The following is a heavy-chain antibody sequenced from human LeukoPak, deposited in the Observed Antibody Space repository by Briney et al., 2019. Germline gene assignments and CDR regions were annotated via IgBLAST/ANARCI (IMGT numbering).Heavy chain of an antibody. CDR1: GFTVSSNY. CDR3: ARGSRDSSGYRYYLNY. CDR2: IKQDAGTE. J-gene: IGHJ4*02. V-gene: IGHV3-7*01. Sequence: GGSLRLSCAASGFTVSSNYMSWVRQAPGKGLEWVASIKQDAGTEYSVDSLKGRFTISRDNAYNSLYLQMNSLRAEDTAVYFCARGSRDSSGYRYYLNYWGQGTLVTVSS. D-gene: IGHD3-22*01.